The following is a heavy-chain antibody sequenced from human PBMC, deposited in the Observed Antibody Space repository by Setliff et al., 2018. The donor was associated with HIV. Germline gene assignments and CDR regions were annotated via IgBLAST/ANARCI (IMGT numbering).Heavy chain of an antibody. J-gene: IGHJ4*01. D-gene: IGHD2-15*01. V-gene: IGHV4-34*01. CDR2: VNHSGGT. CDR1: GGSFSTYY. CDR3: ARRILRSAFDF. Sequence: SETLSLTCAVYGGSFSTYYWSWIRQSPGKRLEWLGEVNHSGGTNYNPSLKRRLIISSDASKNQFSLRLKSVTAVDTAVYFCARRILRSAFDFWGHGTLVTVSS.